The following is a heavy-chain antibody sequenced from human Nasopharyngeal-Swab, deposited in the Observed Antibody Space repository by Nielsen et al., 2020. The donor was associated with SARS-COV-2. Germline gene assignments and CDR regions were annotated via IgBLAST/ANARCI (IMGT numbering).Heavy chain of an antibody. V-gene: IGHV1-24*01. CDR3: ATLTYYYDSSGYSAAFDI. J-gene: IGHJ3*02. CDR1: GYTLTELS. D-gene: IGHD3-22*01. Sequence: ASVKVSCKVSGYTLTELSMHWVRQAPGKGLEWMGGFDPEDGETIYAQKFQGRVTMTEDTSTDTAYMELSSLRSEDTAVYYCATLTYYYDSSGYSAAFDIWGQGTMVTVSS. CDR2: FDPEDGET.